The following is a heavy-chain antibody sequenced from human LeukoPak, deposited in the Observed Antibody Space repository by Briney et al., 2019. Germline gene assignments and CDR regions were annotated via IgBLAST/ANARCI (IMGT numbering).Heavy chain of an antibody. J-gene: IGHJ4*02. Sequence: ASVKVSCKASGYTFSDYYIHWVRQAPGQGLEWMGIINPSGGSTSYAQKFQGRVTMTRDMSTTTVYMELTSLRSEDTAVYYCARAEYCSKGVCYPFDYWGQGTLVTVSS. D-gene: IGHD2-8*01. V-gene: IGHV1-46*01. CDR2: INPSGGST. CDR1: GYTFSDYY. CDR3: ARAEYCSKGVCYPFDY.